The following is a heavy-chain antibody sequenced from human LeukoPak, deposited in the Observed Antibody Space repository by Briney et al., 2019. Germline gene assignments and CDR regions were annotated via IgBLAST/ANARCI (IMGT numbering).Heavy chain of an antibody. J-gene: IGHJ5*02. V-gene: IGHV1-69*13. CDR3: ARDLAARPGWFDP. CDR1: GGTFSSYA. D-gene: IGHD6-6*01. Sequence: ASVTVSCKASGGTFSSYAISWVRQAPGQGLEWMGGIIPIFGTANYAQKFQGRVTITADESTSTAYMELSSLRSEDTAVYYCARDLAARPGWFDPWGQGTLSPSPQ. CDR2: IIPIFGTA.